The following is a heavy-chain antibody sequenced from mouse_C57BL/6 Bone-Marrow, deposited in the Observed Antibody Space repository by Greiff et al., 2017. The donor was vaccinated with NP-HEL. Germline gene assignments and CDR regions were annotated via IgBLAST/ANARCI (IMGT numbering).Heavy chain of an antibody. CDR3: ARSGGSSFYWYFDV. D-gene: IGHD1-1*01. J-gene: IGHJ1*03. CDR2: IDPANGNT. Sequence: VQLQQSVAELVRPGASVKLSCTASGFTFKNTYMHWVKQRPEQGLEWIGRIDPANGNTKYAPKFQGKATITADTSSNTAYLQLSSLTSEDTAIDYCARSGGSSFYWYFDVWGTGTTVTVSS. CDR1: GFTFKNTY. V-gene: IGHV14-3*01.